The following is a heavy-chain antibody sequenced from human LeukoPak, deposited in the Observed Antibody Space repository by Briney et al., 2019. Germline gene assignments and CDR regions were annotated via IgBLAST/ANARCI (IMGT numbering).Heavy chain of an antibody. Sequence: ASVKVSCKASGYTFTGYYMHWVRQAPGQGLEWMGWVNPVSGGTSYAQKFQGRVTMTRDTSISTAYMELRRLTSDDTAVYYCARGFWFGGVIDHFDYWGQGALVTVSS. V-gene: IGHV1-2*02. CDR1: GYTFTGYY. CDR2: VNPVSGGT. CDR3: ARGFWFGGVIDHFDY. D-gene: IGHD3-16*02. J-gene: IGHJ4*02.